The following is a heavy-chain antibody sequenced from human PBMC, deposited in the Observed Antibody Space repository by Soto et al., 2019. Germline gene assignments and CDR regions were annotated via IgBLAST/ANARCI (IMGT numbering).Heavy chain of an antibody. D-gene: IGHD3-10*01. Sequence: GGSLTLSCAASGFTFRNAWMNWFRQAPGKGREWVGHIKDKRDGGTADYAAPVTDRFSISRDDSNNMMYLQMNSMRTDDTAVYYCSKDDKYYGSGAYYYNAMDVWGQGTTVTVSS. J-gene: IGHJ6*02. CDR2: IKDKRDGGTA. CDR1: GFTFRNAW. V-gene: IGHV3-15*01. CDR3: SKDDKYYGSGAYYYNAMDV.